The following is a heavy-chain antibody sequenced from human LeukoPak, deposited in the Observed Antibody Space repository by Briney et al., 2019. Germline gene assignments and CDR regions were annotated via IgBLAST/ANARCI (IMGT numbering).Heavy chain of an antibody. CDR3: ARHGTVDEADWNSEDWYFHI. D-gene: IGHD1-7*01. CDR1: GGSISTDMNY. V-gene: IGHV4-39*01. J-gene: IGHJ2*01. CDR2: IHHTGTT. Sequence: SETLSLTCAVSGGSISTDMNYWGWLRQAPGKTLQWLGSIHHTGTTFYNPSLKSRVTTSISTSKSQFSLNLSSVTAADTAVYYCARHGTVDEADWNSEDWYFHIWGRGTLVTVSS.